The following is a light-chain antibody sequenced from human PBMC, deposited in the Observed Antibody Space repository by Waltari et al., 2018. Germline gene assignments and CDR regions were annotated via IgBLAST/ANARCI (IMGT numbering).Light chain of an antibody. J-gene: IGKJ4*01. CDR3: QQVNSYPLT. CDR2: AAS. V-gene: IGKV1-9*01. CDR1: QGIGNY. Sequence: DIQLTQSPSFLSTSVGDRVTITCRASQGIGNYLVWYQQKPGKAPRVLIQAASTLQGGVPSRFSGSGSGTEFTLTISSLQPEDSATYYCQQVNSYPLTFGGGTKVEIK.